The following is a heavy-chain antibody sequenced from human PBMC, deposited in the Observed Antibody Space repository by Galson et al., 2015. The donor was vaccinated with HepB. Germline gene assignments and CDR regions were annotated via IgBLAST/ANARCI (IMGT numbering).Heavy chain of an antibody. D-gene: IGHD6-19*01. CDR3: THSPRGGYSGWYVSSFDY. Sequence: PALVKPTQTLTLTCTFSGFSLSTSGVGVGWIRQPPGKALEWLALIYWDDDKRYSPSLKSRLTITKDTSKNQVVLTMTTMDPVDTATYYCTHSPRGGYSGWYVSSFDYWGQGTLVTVSS. CDR2: IYWDDDK. CDR1: GFSLSTSGVG. J-gene: IGHJ4*02. V-gene: IGHV2-5*02.